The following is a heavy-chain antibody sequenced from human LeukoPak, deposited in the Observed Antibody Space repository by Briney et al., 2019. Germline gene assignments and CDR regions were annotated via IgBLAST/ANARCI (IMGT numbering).Heavy chain of an antibody. CDR2: ISSSGSTI. Sequence: GGSLRLSCTASGFTFGDDYMSWFRQAPGKGLEWVSYISSSGSTIYYADSVKGRFTISRDNAKNSLYLQMNSLRAEDTAVYYCARVRSGYEELLFDYWGQGTLVTVSS. CDR1: GFTFGDDY. CDR3: ARVRSGYEELLFDY. J-gene: IGHJ4*02. D-gene: IGHD3-22*01. V-gene: IGHV3-11*01.